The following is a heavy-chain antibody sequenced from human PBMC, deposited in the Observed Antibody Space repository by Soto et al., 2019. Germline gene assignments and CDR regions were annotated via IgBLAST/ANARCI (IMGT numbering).Heavy chain of an antibody. V-gene: IGHV1-24*01. J-gene: IGHJ4*02. CDR1: VYTLTELS. Sequence: GASVTVSCTVSVYTLTELSMHWVRQAPGKGLEWMGGFDPEDGETIYAQKFQGRVTMTEDTSTDTAYMELSSLRSGDRAVYYFAAVHTWAIDLDYWGQGTLVTVSS. CDR3: AAVHTWAIDLDY. D-gene: IGHD2-2*02. CDR2: FDPEDGET.